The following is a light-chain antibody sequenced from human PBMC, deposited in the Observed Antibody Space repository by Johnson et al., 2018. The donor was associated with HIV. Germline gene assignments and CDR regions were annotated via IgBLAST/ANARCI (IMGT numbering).Light chain of an antibody. V-gene: IGLV1-51*02. J-gene: IGLJ1*01. CDR2: ENT. CDR3: GTWECSLWAYV. CDR1: SSNIGNNY. Sequence: QPVLTQPPSVSAAPRHKVTISCSVSSSNIGNNYVSWYQQLPGTAPKLLIYENTKRPSGIPDRFSGSKSGTSATLAITGLQTGDEAAYYCGTWECSLWAYVFGTGTKVTCL.